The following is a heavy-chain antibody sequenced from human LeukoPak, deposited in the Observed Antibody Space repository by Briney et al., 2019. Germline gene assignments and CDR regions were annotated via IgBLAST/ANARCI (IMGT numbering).Heavy chain of an antibody. CDR2: IYYSGST. Sequence: SETLSLTCTVSGGSISSYYWSWIRQPPGKGLEWIGYIYYSGSTNYNPSLKSRVTISVDTSKNQFSLKLSSVTAADTAVYYCAREKLEGGFDYWGQGTLVTVSS. CDR3: AREKLEGGFDY. D-gene: IGHD1-1*01. CDR1: GGSISSYY. J-gene: IGHJ4*02. V-gene: IGHV4-59*01.